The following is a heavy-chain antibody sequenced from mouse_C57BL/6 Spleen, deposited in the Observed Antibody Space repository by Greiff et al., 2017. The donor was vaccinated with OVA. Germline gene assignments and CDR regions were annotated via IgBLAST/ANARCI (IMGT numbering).Heavy chain of an antibody. Sequence: QVQLQQPGAELVMPGASVKLSCKASGYTFTSYWMHWVKQRPGQGLEWIGEIDPSDSYTNYNQKFKGKSTLTVDKSSSTAYMQLSSLTSEDSAVYYCARRNSKWVMDYWGQGTSVTVSS. V-gene: IGHV1-69*01. D-gene: IGHD2-5*01. CDR3: ARRNSKWVMDY. J-gene: IGHJ4*01. CDR2: IDPSDSYT. CDR1: GYTFTSYW.